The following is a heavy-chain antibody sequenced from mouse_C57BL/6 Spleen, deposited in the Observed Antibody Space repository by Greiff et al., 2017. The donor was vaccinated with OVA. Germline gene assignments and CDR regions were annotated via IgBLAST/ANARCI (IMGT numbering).Heavy chain of an antibody. CDR2: INPNYGTI. Sequence: VQLQQSGPELVKPGASVKISCKASGYSFTDYNMNWVKQSNGKSLEWIGVINPNYGTISYNQKFKGKATLTVDQSSSTAYMQLNRLTSEDSAVYYCARGLYYSNYGFDYWGQGTTLTVSA. CDR1: GYSFTDYN. D-gene: IGHD2-5*01. J-gene: IGHJ2*01. CDR3: ARGLYYSNYGFDY. V-gene: IGHV1-39*01.